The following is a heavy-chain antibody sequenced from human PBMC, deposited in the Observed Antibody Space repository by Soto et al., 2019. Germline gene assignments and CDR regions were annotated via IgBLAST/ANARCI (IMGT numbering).Heavy chain of an antibody. Sequence: GGSLRLSCAASGFTFSSYAMHWVRQAPGKGLEWVAVISYDGSNKYYADSVKGRFTISRDNSKNTLYLQMNSLRAEDTAVYYCARVPFFSTVANDYYYGMDVWGQGTTVTVSS. CDR2: ISYDGSNK. CDR3: ARVPFFSTVANDYYYGMDV. CDR1: GFTFSSYA. D-gene: IGHD4-17*01. J-gene: IGHJ6*02. V-gene: IGHV3-30-3*01.